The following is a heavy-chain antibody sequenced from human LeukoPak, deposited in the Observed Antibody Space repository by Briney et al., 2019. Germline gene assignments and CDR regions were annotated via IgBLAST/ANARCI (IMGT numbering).Heavy chain of an antibody. CDR2: INHSGST. Sequence: SETQSLTCAVYGESFSGYHWSWIRQPPGKGLEWIGEINHSGSTNYNPSLKSRVTISVDTSKNQFSLKLSSVTDADTAVYCCSRSRITGTAPYGYWGQGTLVTVSS. J-gene: IGHJ4*02. D-gene: IGHD1-7*01. V-gene: IGHV4-34*01. CDR3: SRSRITGTAPYGY. CDR1: GESFSGYH.